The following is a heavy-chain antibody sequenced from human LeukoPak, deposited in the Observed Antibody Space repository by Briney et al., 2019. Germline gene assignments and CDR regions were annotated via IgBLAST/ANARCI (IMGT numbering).Heavy chain of an antibody. V-gene: IGHV3-66*01. Sequence: PGGSLRLSCAASGFTVSSNYMSWVRQAPGKGLEWVSVIYSGGSTYYADSVKGRFTISRGNSKNTLYLQMNSLRAEDTAVYYCARGTSDLPEPTELLWFGEPIAAKNQPRPENPYYFDYWGQGTLVTVSS. D-gene: IGHD3-10*01. CDR1: GFTVSSNY. CDR3: ARGTSDLPEPTELLWFGEPIAAKNQPRPENPYYFDY. J-gene: IGHJ4*02. CDR2: IYSGGST.